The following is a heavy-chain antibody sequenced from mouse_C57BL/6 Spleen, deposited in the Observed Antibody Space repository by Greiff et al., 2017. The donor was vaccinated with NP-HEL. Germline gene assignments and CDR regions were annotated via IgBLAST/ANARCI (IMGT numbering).Heavy chain of an antibody. V-gene: IGHV1-52*01. CDR3: AREENYYGSSLFSMDY. J-gene: IGHJ4*01. CDR1: GYTFTSYW. D-gene: IGHD1-1*01. Sequence: QVQLQQPGAELVRPGSSVKLSCKASGYTFTSYWMHWVKQRPIQGLEWIGNIDPSDSETHYNQKFKDKATLTVDKSSSTAYMQLSSLTSEDSAVYYCAREENYYGSSLFSMDYWGQGTSVTVSS. CDR2: IDPSDSET.